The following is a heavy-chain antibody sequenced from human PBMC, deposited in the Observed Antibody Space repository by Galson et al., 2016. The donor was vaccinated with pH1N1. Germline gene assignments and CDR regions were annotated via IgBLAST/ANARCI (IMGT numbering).Heavy chain of an antibody. CDR2: ISAGGDDT. CDR1: GFSFSTYG. J-gene: IGHJ5*01. CDR3: AKGGEIGPTYNDGEVAS. Sequence: SLRLSCAASGFSFSTYGMSWVRQAPGKGLDWVSGISAGGDDTFYAHNVRGRFTISRDNSKNTLYLQMNSLTAVDTAIYYCAKGGEIGPTYNDGEVASWGQGALVTVSS. V-gene: IGHV3-23*01. D-gene: IGHD5-18*01.